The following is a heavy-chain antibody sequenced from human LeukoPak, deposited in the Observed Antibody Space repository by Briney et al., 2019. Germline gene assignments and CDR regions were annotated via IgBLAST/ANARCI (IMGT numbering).Heavy chain of an antibody. CDR3: ARDFPQLLRFGDGVAYNWFDP. D-gene: IGHD3-10*01. J-gene: IGHJ5*02. CDR2: INPNSGGT. Sequence: ASVKVSCKASGYTFTGYYMHWVRQAPGQGLDWMGWINPNSGGTNYAQKFQGRVTMTWDTSISTAYMELSRLRSDDTAVYYCARDFPQLLRFGDGVAYNWFDPWGQGTLVTVSS. V-gene: IGHV1-2*02. CDR1: GYTFTGYY.